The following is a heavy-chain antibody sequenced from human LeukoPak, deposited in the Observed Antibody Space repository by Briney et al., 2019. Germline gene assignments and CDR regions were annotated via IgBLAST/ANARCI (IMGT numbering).Heavy chain of an antibody. CDR2: INTNTGNP. CDR1: GYTFTGYY. J-gene: IGHJ4*02. CDR3: ARGRKGSSYFFDY. D-gene: IGHD6-6*01. V-gene: IGHV7-4-1*02. Sequence: ASVKVSCKASGYTFTGYYMHWVRQAPGQGLEWMGWINTNTGNPTYAQGFTGRFVFSLDTSVSTAYLQISSLKAEDTAMYYCARGRKGSSYFFDYWGQGTLVTVSS.